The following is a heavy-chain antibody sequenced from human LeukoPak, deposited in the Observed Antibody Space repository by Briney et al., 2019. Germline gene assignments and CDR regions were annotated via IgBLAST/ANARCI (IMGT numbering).Heavy chain of an antibody. CDR2: TSGNGAIT. J-gene: IGHJ6*02. CDR3: SKHISLTHPPYGMDV. CDR1: GFTFSSYA. D-gene: IGHD4-23*01. Sequence: GGSLRLSCAASGFTFSSYAMNWVRQAPGKGLDWVSSTSGNGAITYYADSVKGRFTVSRDNSKNTLYLQMSSLRDEDTAVYYCSKHISLTHPPYGMDVWGQGTTVSVSS. V-gene: IGHV3-23*01.